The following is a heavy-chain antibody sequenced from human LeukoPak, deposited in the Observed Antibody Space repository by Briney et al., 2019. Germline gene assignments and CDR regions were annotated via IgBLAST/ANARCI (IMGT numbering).Heavy chain of an antibody. CDR1: GGSISSSSYY. V-gene: IGHV4-39*01. Sequence: PSETLSLTCTVSGGSISSSSYYWGWIRQPPGKGLEWIGSLHYGGSTYYNPSLKSRVTISVDTSKKQIYLKQNSVTAADTAVYYCARLTFHYDGSGYYFDYWGQGTLVTVSS. D-gene: IGHD3-22*01. CDR3: ARLTFHYDGSGYYFDY. J-gene: IGHJ4*02. CDR2: LHYGGST.